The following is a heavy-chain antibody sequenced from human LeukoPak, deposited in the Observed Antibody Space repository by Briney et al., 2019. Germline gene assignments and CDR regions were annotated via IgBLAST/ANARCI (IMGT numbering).Heavy chain of an antibody. Sequence: ASVKVSCKASGYAFTRHYMHWVRQAPGQGLEWMGLINPSGSSTSYAQKFQGRVTMTRDMSTSTVYMELSSLRSEDTAVYYCARDQSSGSYFDYWGQGTLVTVSS. CDR1: GYAFTRHY. CDR2: INPSGSST. D-gene: IGHD6-19*01. J-gene: IGHJ4*02. CDR3: ARDQSSGSYFDY. V-gene: IGHV1-46*01.